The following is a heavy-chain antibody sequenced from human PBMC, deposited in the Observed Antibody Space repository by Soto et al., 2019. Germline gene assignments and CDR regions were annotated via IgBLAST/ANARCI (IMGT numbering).Heavy chain of an antibody. CDR1: GFTFSSYG. CDR2: ISYDGSNK. Sequence: QVQLVESGGGVVQPGRSLRLSCAASGFTFSSYGMHWVRQAPGKGLEWVAVISYDGSNKYYADSVKGRFTISRDNSKNTLYLQMNSLRAEDTAVYYCAKLVGATTDLDYWGQGTLVTVSS. J-gene: IGHJ4*02. D-gene: IGHD1-26*01. CDR3: AKLVGATTDLDY. V-gene: IGHV3-30*18.